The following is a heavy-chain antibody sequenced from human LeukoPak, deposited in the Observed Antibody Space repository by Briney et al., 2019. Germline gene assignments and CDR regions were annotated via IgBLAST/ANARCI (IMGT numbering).Heavy chain of an antibody. V-gene: IGHV4-4*02. Sequence: SETLSLTCGVSGGSVSSTNWWTWIRQPPGKGLEWIGEVHLDGRTNFNPSLKSRLTMSVDLSENHVSLKLTSVTAADTAVYYCAREGGFYRPLDYTGQGTLVTVSS. D-gene: IGHD6-25*01. CDR3: AREGGFYRPLDY. J-gene: IGHJ4*02. CDR2: VHLDGRT. CDR1: GGSVSSTNW.